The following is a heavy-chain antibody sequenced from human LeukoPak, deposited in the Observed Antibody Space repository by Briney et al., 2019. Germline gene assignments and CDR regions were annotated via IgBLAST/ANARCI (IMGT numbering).Heavy chain of an antibody. D-gene: IGHD2-2*01. J-gene: IGHJ3*02. CDR2: MNPNSGNT. Sequence: ASVKVSCKASGYTLTSYDINWVRQATGQGLEWMGWMNPNSGNTGYAQKFQGRVTITRNTSISTAYMELSSLRSEDTAVYYCARPSRTDDAFDIWGQGTMVTVSS. CDR1: GYTLTSYD. CDR3: ARPSRTDDAFDI. V-gene: IGHV1-8*03.